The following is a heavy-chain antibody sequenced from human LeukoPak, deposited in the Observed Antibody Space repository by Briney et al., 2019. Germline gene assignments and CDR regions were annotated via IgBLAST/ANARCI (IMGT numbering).Heavy chain of an antibody. Sequence: SETLSLTCSVSGASIRSGGNYWTWIRHYPGKGLEWTGYVYNIGLTYYNPSLKSRATISADTSKNQFSVKLSSVTAAHAGVYYCARALQGDPGDFWGQGTLVTVSS. CDR3: ARALQGDPGDF. V-gene: IGHV4-31*03. J-gene: IGHJ4*02. D-gene: IGHD3-16*01. CDR1: GASIRSGGNY. CDR2: VYNIGLT.